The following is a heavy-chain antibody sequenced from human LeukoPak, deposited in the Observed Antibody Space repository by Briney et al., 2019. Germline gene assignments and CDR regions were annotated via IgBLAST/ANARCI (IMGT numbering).Heavy chain of an antibody. CDR3: AKSYFDYSTYYSYYFNL. D-gene: IGHD4-11*01. CDR1: GGSISSDY. CDR2: IYTDGST. Sequence: SETLSLTCTVSGGSISSDYWSCIRQPPGRGLEWIGYIYTDGSTKYDPSLKSRVTISVDTSKNQFALKLSSVTAADTAVYYCAKSYFDYSTYYSYYFNLWGQGALVTVSS. V-gene: IGHV4-4*09. J-gene: IGHJ4*02.